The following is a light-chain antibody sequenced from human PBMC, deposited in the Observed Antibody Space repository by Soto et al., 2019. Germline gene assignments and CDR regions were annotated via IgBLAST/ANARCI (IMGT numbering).Light chain of an antibody. Sequence: QSVLTQSPSASGTPGQRVTISCYGSSSNIGSYPVYWYQQLPGTAPKLLINSDDQRPSGVPDRFSGSKSGNTASLTISGLQADDEADYYCCSYAGSYIYVFGTGTKVTVL. CDR1: SSNIGSYP. V-gene: IGLV1-44*01. CDR3: CSYAGSYIYV. CDR2: SDD. J-gene: IGLJ1*01.